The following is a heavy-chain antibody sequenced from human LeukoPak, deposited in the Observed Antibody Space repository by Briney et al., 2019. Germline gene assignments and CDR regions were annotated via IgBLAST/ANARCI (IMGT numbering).Heavy chain of an antibody. J-gene: IGHJ3*02. CDR2: ISSSSSYI. CDR3: ARGRRGYSYGSAFDI. V-gene: IGHV3-21*01. D-gene: IGHD5-18*01. CDR1: GFTFSSYS. Sequence: PGGSLRLSCAASGFTFSSYSMNWVRQAPGKGLEWVSSISSSSSYIYYADSVKGRFTISRDNAKNSLYLQMNSLRAEDTAVYYCARGRRGYSYGSAFDIWGQGTMVTVSS.